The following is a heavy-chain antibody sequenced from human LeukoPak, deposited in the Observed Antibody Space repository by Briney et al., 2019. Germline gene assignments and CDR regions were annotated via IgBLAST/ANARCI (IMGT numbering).Heavy chain of an antibody. CDR3: ARGRIRYYYDSSGYYFRGYYYGVDV. J-gene: IGHJ6*02. V-gene: IGHV1-8*01. D-gene: IGHD3-22*01. CDR2: MNPNSGNT. Sequence: ASVKVSCKASGYTFTSYDINWVRQATGQGLEWMGWMNPNSGNTGYAQKFQGRVTMTRNTSISTAYMELSSLRSEDTAVYYCARGRIRYYYDSSGYYFRGYYYGVDVWGQGTTVTVSS. CDR1: GYTFTSYD.